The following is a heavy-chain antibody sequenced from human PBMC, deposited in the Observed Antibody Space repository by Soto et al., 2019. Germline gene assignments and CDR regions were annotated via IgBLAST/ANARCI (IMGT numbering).Heavy chain of an antibody. D-gene: IGHD3-10*02. CDR2: IDNSGST. Sequence: PSETLSLTCTVSGASVSTGVCYWTWIRQHPGKCLEWIGYIDNSGSTYYNPSLTGRVDISVDTSKNEFSLNLQSLTAADTAFYYCAGAVSDFDVRRYRTSYFDQWGQGILVTVS. J-gene: IGHJ4*02. CDR1: GASVSTGVCY. CDR3: AGAVSDFDVRRYRTSYFDQ. V-gene: IGHV4-31*03.